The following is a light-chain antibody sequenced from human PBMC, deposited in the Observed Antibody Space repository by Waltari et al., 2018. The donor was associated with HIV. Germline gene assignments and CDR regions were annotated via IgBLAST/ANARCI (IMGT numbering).Light chain of an antibody. J-gene: IGLJ2*01. CDR1: TSHIGADYD. Sequence: QSVLTQPPSVSGAPGQRVTIPCTGSTSHIGADYDVHWYQQIPGTAPKLLISGNKNRPSGVPDRFSASKSGTSASLTITGLQAEDEADYFCQSYDITLSASVVFGGGTKLTVL. CDR2: GNK. V-gene: IGLV1-40*01. CDR3: QSYDITLSASVV.